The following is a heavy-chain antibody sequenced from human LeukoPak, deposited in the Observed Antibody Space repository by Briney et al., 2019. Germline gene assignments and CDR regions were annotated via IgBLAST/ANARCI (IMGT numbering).Heavy chain of an antibody. CDR3: AMLYSSSDY. V-gene: IGHV4-34*01. D-gene: IGHD6-6*01. Sequence: PSETLSLTCAAYGGSFSGYYWSWIRQPPGKGLEWIGEINHSGSTNYNPSSKSRLTISVDTSKNQFSLKLSSVTAADTAVYYCAMLYSSSDYWGRGTRVTVSS. J-gene: IGHJ4*02. CDR2: INHSGST. CDR1: GGSFSGYY.